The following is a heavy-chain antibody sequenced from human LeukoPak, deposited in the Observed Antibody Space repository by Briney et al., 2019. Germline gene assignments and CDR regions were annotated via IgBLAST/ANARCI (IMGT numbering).Heavy chain of an antibody. V-gene: IGHV4-39*07. CDR3: ARGPWYSSGWYGRDYFDY. CDR2: IYYSGST. J-gene: IGHJ4*02. Sequence: SETLSLTCTVSGGSISSSSYYWGWIRQPPGKGLEWIGSIYYSGSTYYNPSLKSRVTISVDTSKNQFSLKLSSVTAADTAVYYCARGPWYSSGWYGRDYFDYWGQGTLVTVSS. CDR1: GGSISSSSYY. D-gene: IGHD6-19*01.